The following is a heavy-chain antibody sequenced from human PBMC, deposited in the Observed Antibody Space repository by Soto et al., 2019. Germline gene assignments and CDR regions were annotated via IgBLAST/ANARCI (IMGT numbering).Heavy chain of an antibody. V-gene: IGHV3-23*01. J-gene: IGHJ4*02. CDR3: AKAVFSSGSQLFDY. CDR1: GFTFSSYA. Sequence: HPGGSLRLSCAASGFTFSSYARSWVRQAPGKGLECVSAISGSGGSTYYADSVKGRLTISRDNSKNTLYLQMNSLRAEDTAVYPCAKAVFSSGSQLFDYWGQGTLVTASS. D-gene: IGHD6-19*01. CDR2: ISGSGGST.